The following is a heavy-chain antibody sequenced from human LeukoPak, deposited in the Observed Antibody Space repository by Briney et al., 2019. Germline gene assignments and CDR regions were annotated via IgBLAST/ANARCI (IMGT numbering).Heavy chain of an antibody. D-gene: IGHD6-13*01. Sequence: SETLSLTCAVYGGSFSGYYWSWIRQPPGKGLEWIGEINHSGSTNYNPSLKSRVTISVDTSKNQFSLKLSSVTAADTAVYYCARAAAGVYFDYWGQGTLVIVSS. J-gene: IGHJ4*02. V-gene: IGHV4-34*01. CDR2: INHSGST. CDR1: GGSFSGYY. CDR3: ARAAAGVYFDY.